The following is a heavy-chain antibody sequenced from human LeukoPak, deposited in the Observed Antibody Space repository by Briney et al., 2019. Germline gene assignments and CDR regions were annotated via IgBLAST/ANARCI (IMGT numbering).Heavy chain of an antibody. D-gene: IGHD6-19*01. CDR2: ISSSSSYI. CDR3: ARGGIAVAGG. J-gene: IGHJ4*02. CDR1: GFTFSSYS. Sequence: GGSLRLSCAASGFTFSSYSMNWVRQAPGKGLEWVSSISSSSSYIYYADSVKGRFTISSDNAKNSLYLQMNSLRAEDTAVYYCARGGIAVAGGWGQGTLVTVSS. V-gene: IGHV3-21*01.